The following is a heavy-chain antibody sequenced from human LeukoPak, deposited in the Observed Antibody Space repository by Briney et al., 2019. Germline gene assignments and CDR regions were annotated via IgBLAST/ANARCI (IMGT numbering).Heavy chain of an antibody. CDR2: INPSGGST. J-gene: IGHJ3*02. D-gene: IGHD3-22*01. V-gene: IGHV1-46*01. CDR1: GYTFTSYC. CDR3: ARVWRDSSGSDSFDI. Sequence: ASVKVSCKASGYTFTSYCMHWVRQAPGQGLEWMGKINPSGGSTSYAQKFQGRVTMARDTSTSTVYMELSSLRSEDTAVSYCARVWRDSSGSDSFDIWGQGTMVTVSS.